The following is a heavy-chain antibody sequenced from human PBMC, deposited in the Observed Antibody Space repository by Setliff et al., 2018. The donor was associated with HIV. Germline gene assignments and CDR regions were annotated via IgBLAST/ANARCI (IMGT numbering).Heavy chain of an antibody. V-gene: IGHV4-59*06. CDR3: ARSTYYFDSSGYKYNWFDP. D-gene: IGHD3-22*01. CDR2: IYYSGST. CDR1: GGSIINYL. J-gene: IGHJ5*02. Sequence: PSETLSLTCTVSGGSIINYLWHWFRQPPGKGLEWIGYIYYSGSTYYNPSFKRRLSISVDTSKNQFSLKLSSVTAADTAVYYCARSTYYFDSSGYKYNWFDPWGQGTRVTVSS.